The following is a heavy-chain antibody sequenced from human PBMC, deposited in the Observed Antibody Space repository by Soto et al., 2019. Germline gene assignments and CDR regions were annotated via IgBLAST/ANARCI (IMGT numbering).Heavy chain of an antibody. D-gene: IGHD3-10*01. CDR2: IYYSGST. CDR3: ARDLWFGELSPGY. CDR1: GGSISSGDYY. Sequence: SETLSLTCTVSGGSISSGDYYWSWIRQPPGKGLEWIGYIYYSGSTYYNPSLKSRVTISVDTSKDQFSLKLSSVTAADTAVYYCARDLWFGELSPGYWGQGTLVTVSS. J-gene: IGHJ4*02. V-gene: IGHV4-30-4*01.